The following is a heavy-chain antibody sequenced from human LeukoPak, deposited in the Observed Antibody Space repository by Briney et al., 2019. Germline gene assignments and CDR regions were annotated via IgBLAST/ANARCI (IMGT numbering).Heavy chain of an antibody. CDR2: ISSDGGST. V-gene: IGHV3-64D*06. CDR3: TRTTGQRCFDC. Sequence: GGSLRLSCSASGFTFSSYGMHWVRQAPGKGLEYVSAISSDGGSTYYADSVKGRFTISRDNSKNTLYLQMNSLGVEDTAVYYCTRTTGQRCFDCWGQGTQVTVSS. J-gene: IGHJ4*02. D-gene: IGHD1-7*01. CDR1: GFTFSSYG.